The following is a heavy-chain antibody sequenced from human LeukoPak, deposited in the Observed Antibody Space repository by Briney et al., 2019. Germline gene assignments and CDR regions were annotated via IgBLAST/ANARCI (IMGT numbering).Heavy chain of an antibody. Sequence: ASVKVSCKASGYTFTSYGISWVRQAPGQGLEWMGWISVYNGNTNSQKRLQGRVTMTTDTSTSTAYMELKSLRSDDTAVYYCARSPGGGDYWGQGTLVTVSS. CDR1: GYTFTSYG. D-gene: IGHD3-16*01. J-gene: IGHJ4*02. CDR3: ARSPGGGDY. CDR2: ISVYNGNT. V-gene: IGHV1-18*01.